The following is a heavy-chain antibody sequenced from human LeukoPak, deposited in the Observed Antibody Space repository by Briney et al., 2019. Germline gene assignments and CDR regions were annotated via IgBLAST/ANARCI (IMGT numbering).Heavy chain of an antibody. D-gene: IGHD5-12*01. CDR2: IYYSGST. CDR3: ARGRYGGYTGLNY. V-gene: IGHV4-59*01. Sequence: SETLSLTCTVSGGSISSYYWSWIRQPPGKGLEWIGYIYYSGSTNYNPSLKSRVTISVDTSKNQFSLKLSSVTAADTAVYYCARGRYGGYTGLNYWGQGTLVTVSS. J-gene: IGHJ4*02. CDR1: GGSISSYY.